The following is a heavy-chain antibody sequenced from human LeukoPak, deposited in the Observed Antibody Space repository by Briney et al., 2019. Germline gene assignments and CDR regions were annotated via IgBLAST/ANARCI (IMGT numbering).Heavy chain of an antibody. CDR3: GRVGSSWLYFFEY. D-gene: IGHD6-13*01. CDR1: GFTFSTYA. J-gene: IGHJ4*02. V-gene: IGHV3-23*01. Sequence: GGSLRLSCAASGFTFSTYAMSWVRQAPGKGLEWVSSISGGGGNTYLAGSVKGRFTISRDNSKNTLYLQMNSLRAEDTALYYCGRVGSSWLYFFEYWGQGTPATVSS. CDR2: ISGGGGNT.